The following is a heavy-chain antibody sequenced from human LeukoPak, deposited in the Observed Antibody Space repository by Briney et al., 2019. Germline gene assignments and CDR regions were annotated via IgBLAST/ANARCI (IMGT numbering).Heavy chain of an antibody. Sequence: SETLSLTCTVSGGSISSYYWSWIRQPPGKGLEWIGEINHSGSTNYNPSLKSRVTISVDTSKNQFSLKLSSVTAADTAVYYCARGSGSYYYYYYMDVWGKGTTVTVSS. CDR2: INHSGST. CDR3: ARGSGSYYYYYYMDV. J-gene: IGHJ6*03. V-gene: IGHV4-34*01. D-gene: IGHD1-26*01. CDR1: GGSISSYY.